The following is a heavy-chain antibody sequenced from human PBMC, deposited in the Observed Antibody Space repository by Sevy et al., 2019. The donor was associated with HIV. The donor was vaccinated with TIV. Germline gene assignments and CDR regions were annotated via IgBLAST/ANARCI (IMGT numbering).Heavy chain of an antibody. D-gene: IGHD1-26*01. V-gene: IGHV3-15*07. CDR3: TTVLGWEGTSDY. CDR1: GFSFINAW. Sequence: GGSLRLSCAASGFSFINAWMNWVRRAPEKGLEWVGRLRSKADGGTADYAAPVKGSFIISRDDSENTLYLQMNSLRTEDTAIYYCTTVLGWEGTSDYWGQGTLVTVSS. J-gene: IGHJ4*02. CDR2: LRSKADGGTA.